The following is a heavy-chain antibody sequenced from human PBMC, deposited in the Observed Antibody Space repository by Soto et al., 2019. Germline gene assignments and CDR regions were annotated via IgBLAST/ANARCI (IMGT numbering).Heavy chain of an antibody. CDR3: ARDFAARSWFDH. J-gene: IGHJ5*02. CDR2: IWYDGSEK. D-gene: IGHD3-3*01. Sequence: PGGSLRLSCAASGFTFSSNAMHWVRQAPGKGLEWVALIWYDGSEKYYADSVKGRFTISRDNSKNTLYLQMNSLRAEDTAVYYCARDFAARSWFDHWGQGTLVTVSS. CDR1: GFTFSSNA. V-gene: IGHV3-33*01.